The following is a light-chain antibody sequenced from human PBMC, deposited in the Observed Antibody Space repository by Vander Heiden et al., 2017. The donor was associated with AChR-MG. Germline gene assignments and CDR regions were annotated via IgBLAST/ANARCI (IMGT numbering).Light chain of an antibody. CDR3: QSYDSSLSGLV. CDR2: GNS. J-gene: IGLJ2*01. V-gene: IGLV1-40*01. CDR1: SCNFGGGYD. Sequence: QSVLPQPPPVSVAPGQRLTIPCTGSSCNFGGGYDLPWYQQLPGAAPKLLIYGNSNRPSGVPDRFSGSKSGTSASLAITGLQAEDEADYYCQSYDSSLSGLVFGGGTKLTVL.